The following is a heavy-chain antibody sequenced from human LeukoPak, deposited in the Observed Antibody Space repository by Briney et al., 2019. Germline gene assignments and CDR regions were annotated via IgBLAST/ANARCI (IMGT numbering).Heavy chain of an antibody. J-gene: IGHJ4*02. CDR1: GDSISDYY. V-gene: IGHV4-4*07. CDR3: ARHWSSYDSSGSYSFDY. D-gene: IGHD3-22*01. CDR2: MYTSGST. Sequence: SETLSLTCTVSGDSISDYYWSWIRLPAGKGLEWVGRMYTSGSTNHNPSLKSRVTLSLDKSKNQFSLKLRSVTAADTAVYYCARHWSSYDSSGSYSFDYWGQGTLVTVSS.